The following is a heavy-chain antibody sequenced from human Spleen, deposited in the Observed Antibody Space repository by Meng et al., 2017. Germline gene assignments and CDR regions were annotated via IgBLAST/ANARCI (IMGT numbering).Heavy chain of an antibody. V-gene: IGHV3-74*01. CDR3: AREGYSYGLYFDY. CDR2: INSDGSST. J-gene: IGHJ4*02. Sequence: GESLKISCAASGFTFSSYWMHWVRQAPGKGLVWVSRINSDGSSTSYADSVKGRFTISRDNAKNTLYLQMNSLRAEDTAVYYCAREGYSYGLYFDYWGQGTLVTAPQ. CDR1: GFTFSSYW. D-gene: IGHD5-18*01.